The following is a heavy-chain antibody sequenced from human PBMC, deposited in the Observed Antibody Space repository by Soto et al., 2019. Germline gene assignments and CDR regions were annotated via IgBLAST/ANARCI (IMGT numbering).Heavy chain of an antibody. V-gene: IGHV4-59*08. CDR2: IYYSGYT. CDR3: ARLIRDASGSYRLDY. CDR1: GGSISPYY. J-gene: IGHJ4*02. Sequence: SETLSLTYTASGGSISPYYWSWIRQPPGEGMEWLGYIYYSGYTNYNPSLKSRLTISVDTSKNQFSLRLSSVTAADTAVYFCARLIRDASGSYRLDYWGRGTLVTVSS. D-gene: IGHD3-10*01.